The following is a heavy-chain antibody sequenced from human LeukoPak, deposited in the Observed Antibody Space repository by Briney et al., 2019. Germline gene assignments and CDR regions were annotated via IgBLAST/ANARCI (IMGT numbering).Heavy chain of an antibody. V-gene: IGHV3-30*02. Sequence: PGGSLRLSCAASGFTFSSYGMHWVRQAPGKGLEWVAFIRYDGSNKYYADSVKGRFTISRDNSKNTLYLQMNSLRAEDTAVYYCARSYFGLVSPYYFDYWGQGTLVTVSS. J-gene: IGHJ4*02. CDR3: ARSYFGLVSPYYFDY. D-gene: IGHD3-3*01. CDR2: IRYDGSNK. CDR1: GFTFSSYG.